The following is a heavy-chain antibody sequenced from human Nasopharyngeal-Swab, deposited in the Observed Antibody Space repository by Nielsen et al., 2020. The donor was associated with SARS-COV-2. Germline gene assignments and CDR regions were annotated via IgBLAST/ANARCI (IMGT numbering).Heavy chain of an antibody. V-gene: IGHV1-3*01. CDR3: ARDTPYGMDV. J-gene: IGHJ6*02. Sequence: FQGRVTITRDTSASTAYMELSSLRSDDTAVYYCARDTPYGMDVWGQGTTVTVSS.